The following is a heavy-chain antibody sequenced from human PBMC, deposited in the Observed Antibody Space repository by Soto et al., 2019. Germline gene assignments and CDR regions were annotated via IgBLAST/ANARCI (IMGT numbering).Heavy chain of an antibody. V-gene: IGHV4-59*01. CDR2: IYYSGST. D-gene: IGHD3-22*01. J-gene: IGHJ4*02. Sequence: PSETLSLTCTASGGSISSYYWSWIRQPPGKGLEWIGYIYYSGSTNYNPSLKSRVTISVDTSKNQFSLKLSSVTAADTAVYYCERVWVDSSGYLWGINYFDYWGQGTLVTVSS. CDR3: ERVWVDSSGYLWGINYFDY. CDR1: GGSISSYY.